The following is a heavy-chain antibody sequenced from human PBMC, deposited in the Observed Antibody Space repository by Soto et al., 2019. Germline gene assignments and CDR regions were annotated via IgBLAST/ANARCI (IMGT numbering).Heavy chain of an antibody. CDR3: ARHEWRPGTYYDFWSGYSLLGYFDY. CDR1: GGSISSSSYY. Sequence: QLQLQESGPGLVKPSETLSLTCTVSGGSISSSSYYWGWIRQPPGKGLEWIGSIYYSGSTYYNPSLKSRDNISVHTSKNQFSLKLSSVTAADTAVYYCARHEWRPGTYYDFWSGYSLLGYFDYWGQGNLVTVSS. D-gene: IGHD3-3*01. V-gene: IGHV4-39*01. J-gene: IGHJ4*02. CDR2: IYYSGST.